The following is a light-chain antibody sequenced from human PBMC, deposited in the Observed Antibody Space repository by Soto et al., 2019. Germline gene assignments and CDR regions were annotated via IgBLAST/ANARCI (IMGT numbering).Light chain of an antibody. V-gene: IGKV3-20*01. CDR1: QSVSSSY. CDR3: QQYGSSLQIT. Sequence: ETLLTHSRGTVSLSPGERSTRSWRALQSVSSSYLAWYQQKPGQAPRLLIYGASSRATGIPDRFSGSGSGTDFTLTISSLEPEDVAVYYCQQYGSSLQITFGQGTRLE. CDR2: GAS. J-gene: IGKJ5*01.